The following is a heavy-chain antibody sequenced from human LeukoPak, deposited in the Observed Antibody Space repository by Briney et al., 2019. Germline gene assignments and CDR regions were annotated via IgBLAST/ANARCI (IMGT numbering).Heavy chain of an antibody. CDR3: AKDLGFYDFWSGYAFDI. CDR1: GFTFSSYA. J-gene: IGHJ3*02. V-gene: IGHV3-23*01. D-gene: IGHD3-3*01. Sequence: QPGGSLRLSCAASGFTFSSYAMSWVRQAPGKGLEWVSAISGSGGSTYYADSVKGRFTISRDNSKNTLYLQMNSQRAEDTAVYYCAKDLGFYDFWSGYAFDIWGQGTMVTVSS. CDR2: ISGSGGST.